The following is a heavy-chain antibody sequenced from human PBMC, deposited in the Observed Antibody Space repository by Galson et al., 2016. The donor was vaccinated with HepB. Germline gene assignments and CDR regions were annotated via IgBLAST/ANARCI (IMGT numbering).Heavy chain of an antibody. J-gene: IGHJ6*02. CDR1: GFTFSKYA. Sequence: LRLSCAASGFTFSKYAMSWVRQAPGKGLEWVSGISNSGGSTNYADSVMGRFTISRDNSKNTLSLQMDSLKGEDTAIYYCARRPGSITIFGVFKYGMDVWGQGTTVTVSS. D-gene: IGHD3-3*01. CDR2: ISNSGGST. CDR3: ARRPGSITIFGVFKYGMDV. V-gene: IGHV3-23*01.